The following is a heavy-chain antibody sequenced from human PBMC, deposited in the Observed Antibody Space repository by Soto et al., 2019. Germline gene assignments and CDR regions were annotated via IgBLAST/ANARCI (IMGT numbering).Heavy chain of an antibody. D-gene: IGHD6-13*01. J-gene: IGHJ4*02. Sequence: SRPTLVNPTQTLTLTCTFSGFSLSTSGVGVGWIRQPPGKALEWLALIYWNDDKRYSPALKSRLTITKDTSKTQVVLTITNMDPVDTATYYCAHRQKELVAFDCWGQGALVTVSS. CDR1: GFSLSTSGVG. CDR2: IYWNDDK. CDR3: AHRQKELVAFDC. V-gene: IGHV2-5*01.